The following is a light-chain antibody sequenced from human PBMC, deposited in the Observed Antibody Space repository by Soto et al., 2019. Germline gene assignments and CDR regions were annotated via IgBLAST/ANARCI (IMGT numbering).Light chain of an antibody. CDR2: GTS. Sequence: EIVMTQSPATLSVSPGETATLSCRASQSVSSNLAWYQQKPGQAPRLLIYGTSTRATDIPARFSGSGSGTELTLTISSLQSEAFAVYYCQQYNHFWTFGQGTKVEIK. V-gene: IGKV3-15*01. J-gene: IGKJ1*01. CDR3: QQYNHFWT. CDR1: QSVSSN.